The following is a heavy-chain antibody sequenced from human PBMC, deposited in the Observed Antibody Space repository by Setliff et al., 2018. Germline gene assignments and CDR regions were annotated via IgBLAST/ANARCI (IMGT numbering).Heavy chain of an antibody. J-gene: IGHJ4*02. CDR1: GGSFNNFP. V-gene: IGHV1-69*13. D-gene: IGHD3-22*01. CDR3: ARINFYVSSGYYYAPEL. CDR2: IIPMFRTG. Sequence: SVKVSCKASGGSFNNFPISWVRQAPGHGLEWMGGIIPMFRTGKYAQRFQGRVTITADESTSTVYMELRSLRADDTAVYYCARINFYVSSGYYYAPELWGQGTTVTVS.